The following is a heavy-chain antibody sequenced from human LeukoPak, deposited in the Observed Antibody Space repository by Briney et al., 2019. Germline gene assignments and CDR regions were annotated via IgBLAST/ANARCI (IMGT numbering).Heavy chain of an antibody. CDR3: ARERGTMVQGEIGFDY. Sequence: SETLSLTCTLCGGFLSSSSYYWGWIRQPPGKGLEWIGSIYYSGSTYYNASLKSPVTISVDTSKTQFSLKLSAVTAAETAVYYCARERGTMVQGEIGFDYWGQGTLVTVSS. D-gene: IGHD3-10*01. CDR2: IYYSGST. CDR1: GGFLSSSSYY. J-gene: IGHJ4*02. V-gene: IGHV4-39*07.